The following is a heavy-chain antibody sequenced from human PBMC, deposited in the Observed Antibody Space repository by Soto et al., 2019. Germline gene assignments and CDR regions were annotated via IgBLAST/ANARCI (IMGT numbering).Heavy chain of an antibody. CDR2: ISYDGSNK. D-gene: IGHD1-26*01. CDR3: AKDLNVGATVPVPPEYYYYYYGMDV. J-gene: IGHJ6*02. V-gene: IGHV3-30*18. Sequence: GGSLRLSCAASGFTFSSYGMHWVRQAPGKGLEWVAVISYDGSNKYYADSVKGRFTISRDNSKNTLYLQMNSLRAEDTAVYYCAKDLNVGATVPVPPEYYYYYYGMDVWGQGTTVTVSS. CDR1: GFTFSSYG.